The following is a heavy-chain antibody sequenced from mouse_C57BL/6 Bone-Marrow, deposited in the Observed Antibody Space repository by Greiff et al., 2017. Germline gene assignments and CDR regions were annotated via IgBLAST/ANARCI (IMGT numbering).Heavy chain of an antibody. CDR1: GFTFSSYT. V-gene: IGHV5-9*01. CDR2: ISGGGGNT. CDR3: ARLRTGYFDV. Sequence: EVQGVESGGGLVKTGGSLKLSCAASGFTFSSYTMSWVRQTPEKRLEWVATISGGGGNTYYPDSVKGRFTISRDNAKNTLYLQMSSLRSEDTALYYCARLRTGYFDVWGTGTTVTDSS. J-gene: IGHJ1*03.